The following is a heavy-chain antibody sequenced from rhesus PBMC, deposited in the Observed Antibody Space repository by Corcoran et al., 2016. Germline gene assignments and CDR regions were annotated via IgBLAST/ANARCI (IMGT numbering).Heavy chain of an antibody. D-gene: IGHD4-29*01. J-gene: IGHJ4*01. V-gene: IGHV2-174*01. CDR2: IYWDDDK. CDR3: ARGDGGSSYGY. CDR1: GFSLTTSSMA. Sequence: QVTLKESGPALVKPTQTLTPTCTFSGFSLTTSSMAVGWIRQPPGKALEWLALIYWDDDKRYSTSLKSRLTISKDTSKNQVVLTMTNMDPVDTATYYCARGDGGSSYGYWGQGVLVTVSS.